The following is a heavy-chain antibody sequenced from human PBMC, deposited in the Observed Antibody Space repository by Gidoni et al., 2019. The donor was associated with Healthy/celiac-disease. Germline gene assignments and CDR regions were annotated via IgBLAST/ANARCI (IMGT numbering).Heavy chain of an antibody. CDR2: INHSGST. V-gene: IGHV4-34*01. CDR3: AFPWDGYNPRGDAFDI. J-gene: IGHJ3*02. CDR1: GGSFSGYY. D-gene: IGHD5-12*01. Sequence: QVQLQQWGAGLLKPSETLSLTCAVYGGSFSGYYWSWIRQPPGKGLEWIGEINHSGSTNYNPSLKSRVTISVDTSKNQFSLKLSSVTAADTAVYYCAFPWDGYNPRGDAFDIWGQGTMVTVFS.